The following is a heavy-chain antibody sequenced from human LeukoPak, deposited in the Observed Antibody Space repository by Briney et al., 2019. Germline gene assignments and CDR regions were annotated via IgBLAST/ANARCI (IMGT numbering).Heavy chain of an antibody. V-gene: IGHV3-48*03. CDR2: ISSIGSTI. J-gene: IGHJ4*02. CDR1: GFTFSTYE. CDR3: ARSGQWLYHFDF. Sequence: PGGSLRLSCAASGFTFSTYEMNWVRLAPGKGLEWVSYISSIGSTIYYADSLKGRFTISRDNAKNSLYLQMNSPRAEDTAVYYCARSGQWLYHFDFWGQGTLVTVSS. D-gene: IGHD6-19*01.